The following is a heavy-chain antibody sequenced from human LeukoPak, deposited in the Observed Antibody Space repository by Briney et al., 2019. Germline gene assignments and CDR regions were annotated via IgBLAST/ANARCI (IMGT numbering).Heavy chain of an antibody. CDR2: ISGSGGST. D-gene: IGHD5-18*01. J-gene: IGHJ4*02. V-gene: IGHV3-23*01. Sequence: GGSLRLSCAASGFTFSSYAMSWVRQPPGKGLEWVSAISGSGGSTYYAGSVKGRFTISRDNSKNTLYLQMNSLRAEDTAVYYCAKDASGYSYGYYFDYWGQGTLVTVSS. CDR3: AKDASGYSYGYYFDY. CDR1: GFTFSSYA.